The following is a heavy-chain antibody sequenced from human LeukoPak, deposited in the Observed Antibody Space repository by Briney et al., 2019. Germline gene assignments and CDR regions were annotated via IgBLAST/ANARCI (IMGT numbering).Heavy chain of an antibody. CDR3: ARGRWLQS. CDR2: IGTAGDT. Sequence: PGGSLRLSCAASGFTLSDYYMNWIRQATGKGLEWVSAIGTAGDTYYPGSVKGRFTISRENAKNSLYLQMNSLRAGDTAVYYCARGRWLQSWGQGTLVTVSS. J-gene: IGHJ4*02. CDR1: GFTLSDYY. V-gene: IGHV3-13*01. D-gene: IGHD5-24*01.